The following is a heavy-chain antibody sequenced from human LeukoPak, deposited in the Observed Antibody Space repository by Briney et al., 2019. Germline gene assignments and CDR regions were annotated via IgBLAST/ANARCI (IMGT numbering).Heavy chain of an antibody. CDR1: GGSISSYY. V-gene: IGHV4-4*07. Sequence: SETLSLTCAVSGGSISSYYWSWIRQPAGKGLEWIGRIYNSGSTNYNPSLKSRVTMSVDTSKNQFSLKLSSVPAADTAVYYCARHATMIVVVPEYYFHYWGQGTLVTVSS. CDR3: ARHATMIVVVPEYYFHY. D-gene: IGHD3-22*01. J-gene: IGHJ4*02. CDR2: IYNSGST.